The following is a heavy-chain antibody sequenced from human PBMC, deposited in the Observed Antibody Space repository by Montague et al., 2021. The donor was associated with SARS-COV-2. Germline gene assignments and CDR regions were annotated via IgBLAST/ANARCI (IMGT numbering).Heavy chain of an antibody. CDR1: GIPVSRNY. J-gene: IGHJ6*02. CDR2: IYSGGST. Sequence: YRRLSCAASGIPVSRNYMNWVRQAPGKGLEWVSLIYSGGSTYYADSVKGRSTISRDNSKNTLYLHMNSLRAEDKAVYYCARDLLEIGGMDVWGHGITVTVSS. V-gene: IGHV3-66*01. D-gene: IGHD1-1*01. CDR3: ARDLLEIGGMDV.